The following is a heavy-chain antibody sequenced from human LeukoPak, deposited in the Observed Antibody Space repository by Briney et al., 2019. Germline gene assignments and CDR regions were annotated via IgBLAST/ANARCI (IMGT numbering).Heavy chain of an antibody. D-gene: IGHD6-13*01. V-gene: IGHV3-33*06. CDR1: GLTFSNYG. CDR3: AKDCTNGSSWHYYEQ. Sequence: VGSLRLSCAASGLTFSNYGMHWVRQAPGKGLEWVAVIWYDGSREHYAGSVKGRFTISRDNFKNTLYLQMSSLRAEDTAVYYCAKDCTNGSSWHYYEQWGQGTLVTVSS. J-gene: IGHJ4*02. CDR2: IWYDGSRE.